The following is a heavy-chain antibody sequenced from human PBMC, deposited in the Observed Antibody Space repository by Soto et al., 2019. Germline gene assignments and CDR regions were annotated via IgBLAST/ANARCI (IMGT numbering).Heavy chain of an antibody. CDR3: ARWVRYCSGGSCYYAFDI. Sequence: QVQLVQSGAEGKKPGSSVKVSCKASGGTFSSYAISWVRQAPGQGLEWMGGIIPIFGTANYAQKFQGRVTITADESTSTAYMELSSLRSEDTAVYYCARWVRYCSGGSCYYAFDIWGQGTMVTVSS. CDR2: IIPIFGTA. CDR1: GGTFSSYA. D-gene: IGHD2-15*01. V-gene: IGHV1-69*01. J-gene: IGHJ3*02.